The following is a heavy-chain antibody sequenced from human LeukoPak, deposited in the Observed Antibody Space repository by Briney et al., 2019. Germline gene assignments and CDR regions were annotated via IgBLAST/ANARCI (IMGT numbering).Heavy chain of an antibody. V-gene: IGHV3-23*01. D-gene: IGHD2-2*01. J-gene: IGHJ4*02. CDR1: GFTFSSYA. CDR3: AKAGIVVVPAAASDY. CDR2: ISGSGGST. Sequence: GGSLRLSCSASGFTFSSYAMSWVRQAPGKGLEWVSAISGSGGSTYYADSVKGRFTISRDNSKNTLYLQMNSLRAEDTAVYYCAKAGIVVVPAAASDYWGQGTLVTVSS.